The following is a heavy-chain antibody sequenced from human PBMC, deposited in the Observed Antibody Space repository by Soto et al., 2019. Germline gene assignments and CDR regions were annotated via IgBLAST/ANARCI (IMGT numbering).Heavy chain of an antibody. CDR3: ARLNHPDDYGDYGGGYYYGMDV. J-gene: IGHJ6*02. CDR1: GYSFTSYW. CDR2: IYPGDSDT. D-gene: IGHD4-17*01. Sequence: PGESLKISCKGSGYSFTSYWIGWVRQMPGKGLEWMGIIYPGDSDTRYSPSFQGQVTISADKSISTANLQWSSLKASDTAMYNCARLNHPDDYGDYGGGYYYGMDVWGQGTTVTVSS. V-gene: IGHV5-51*01.